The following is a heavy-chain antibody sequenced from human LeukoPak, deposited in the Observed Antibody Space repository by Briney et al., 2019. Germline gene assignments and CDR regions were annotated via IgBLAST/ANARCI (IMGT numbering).Heavy chain of an antibody. CDR1: GYTFTSYY. CDR3: ARDQEQQQIYDY. J-gene: IGHJ4*02. D-gene: IGHD6-13*01. Sequence: ASVKVSCKASGYTFTSYYMHWVRQAPGQGLEWMGWINPDSGGTNYAQKFQGRVTMTRDTSISTAYMELSRLRSDDTAVYYCARDQEQQQIYDYWGQGTLVTVSS. V-gene: IGHV1-2*02. CDR2: INPDSGGT.